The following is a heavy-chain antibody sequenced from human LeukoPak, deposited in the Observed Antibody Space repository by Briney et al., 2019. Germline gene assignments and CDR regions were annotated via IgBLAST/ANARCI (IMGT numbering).Heavy chain of an antibody. CDR3: AKARVVELDAFDI. D-gene: IGHD1-7*01. J-gene: IGHJ3*02. CDR1: GFTFSSYG. Sequence: PGRFLRLSCAASGFTFSSYGIHWVRQAPGKGLEWVAVIWYDGSKKYYADSVKGRFTISRDNSKNTLYLQMNSLRAEDTAVYYCAKARVVELDAFDIWGQGTMVTVSS. CDR2: IWYDGSKK. V-gene: IGHV3-33*06.